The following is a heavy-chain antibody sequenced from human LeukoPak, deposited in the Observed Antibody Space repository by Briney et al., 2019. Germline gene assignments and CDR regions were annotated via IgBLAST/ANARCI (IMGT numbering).Heavy chain of an antibody. CDR3: ARGFKGPLVDFGGNDY. CDR2: IIPIFGTA. V-gene: IGHV1-69*13. CDR1: GYTFTSYA. J-gene: IGHJ4*02. D-gene: IGHD3-3*01. Sequence: VASVKVSCKASGYTFTSYAMHWVRQAPGQGLEWMGGIIPIFGTANYAQKFQGRVTITADESTSTAYMELSSLRSEDTAVYYCARGFKGPLVDFGGNDYWGQGTLVTVSS.